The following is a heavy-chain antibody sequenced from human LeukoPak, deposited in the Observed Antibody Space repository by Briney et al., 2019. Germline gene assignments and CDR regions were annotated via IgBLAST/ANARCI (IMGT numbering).Heavy chain of an antibody. Sequence: SETLSLTCTVSGGSISSYYWSWIRQPPGKGLEWIGYIYYSGSTNYNPSLKSRVTISVDTSKNQFSLKLSSVTAADTAVYYCARTISPRYCSSTSCYEVWFDPWGQGTLVTVSS. D-gene: IGHD2-2*01. CDR1: GGSISSYY. CDR3: ARTISPRYCSSTSCYEVWFDP. CDR2: IYYSGST. J-gene: IGHJ5*02. V-gene: IGHV4-59*01.